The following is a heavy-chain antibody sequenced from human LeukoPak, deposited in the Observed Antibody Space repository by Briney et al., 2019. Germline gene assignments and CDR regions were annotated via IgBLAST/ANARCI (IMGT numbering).Heavy chain of an antibody. CDR3: ATSGATMATTWGGNWFDP. Sequence: SETLSLTCTVSGGSIRSYYWSWIRQPPGKGLEWIGYIYYSGVTNYNPSLKSRVTFSVDTSKSQFSLKLSSVTAADTAVYYCATSGATMATTWGGNWFDPWGQGALVTVSS. CDR2: IYYSGVT. J-gene: IGHJ5*02. V-gene: IGHV4-59*01. D-gene: IGHD4-17*01. CDR1: GGSIRSYY.